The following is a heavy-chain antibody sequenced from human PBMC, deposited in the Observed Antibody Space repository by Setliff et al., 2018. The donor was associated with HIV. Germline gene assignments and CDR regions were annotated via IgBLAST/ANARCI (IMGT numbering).Heavy chain of an antibody. CDR2: IYYGGSA. Sequence: PSETLSLTCSVSGGSISSYSWSWIRQVPGKGLEWIGNIYYGGSANYKPSLKSRVTISVDTSKNQFSLKLSSVTPEDTAVYYCAPIDPFPHDYSNSSFDYWGQGTLVTVSS. V-gene: IGHV4-59*13. CDR3: APIDPFPHDYSNSSFDY. J-gene: IGHJ4*02. D-gene: IGHD4-4*01. CDR1: GGSISSYS.